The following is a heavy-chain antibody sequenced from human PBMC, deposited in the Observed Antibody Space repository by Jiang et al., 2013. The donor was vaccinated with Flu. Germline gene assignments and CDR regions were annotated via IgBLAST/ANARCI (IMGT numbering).Heavy chain of an antibody. CDR2: IYYSGST. Sequence: PGLVKPSETLSLTCTVSGGSISSYYWSWIRQPPGKGLEWIGYIYYSGSTNYNPSLKSRVTISVDTSKNQFSLKLSSVTAADTAVYYCARAFVVVPAKHYYFDYWGQGTLVTVSS. D-gene: IGHD2-2*01. CDR1: GGSISSYY. CDR3: ARAFVVVPAKHYYFDY. V-gene: IGHV4-59*01. J-gene: IGHJ4*02.